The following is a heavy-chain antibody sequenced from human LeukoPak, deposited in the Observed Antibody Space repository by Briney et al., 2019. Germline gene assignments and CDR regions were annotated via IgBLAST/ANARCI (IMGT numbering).Heavy chain of an antibody. D-gene: IGHD6-19*01. Sequence: GGSLRLSCAASGCTFSSDSMNWVRNAPPEGLEWVSYISSSSSTIYYSDSVKSRFTISRDNAKNSLYLQMNSLRAEDTAVYYCASAMAGPALYYFDYWGQGTLVTVSS. V-gene: IGHV3-48*04. CDR2: ISSSSSTI. CDR3: ASAMAGPALYYFDY. CDR1: GCTFSSDS. J-gene: IGHJ4*02.